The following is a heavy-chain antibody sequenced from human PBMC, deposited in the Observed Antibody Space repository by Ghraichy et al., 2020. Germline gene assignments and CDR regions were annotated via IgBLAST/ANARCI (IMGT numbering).Heavy chain of an antibody. D-gene: IGHD1-26*01. CDR2: ISGSGGST. CDR3: AKESPVGATYFDY. V-gene: IGHV3-23*01. CDR1: RFTFSSYA. Sequence: LSLTCAASRFTFSSYAMSWVRQAPGKGLEWVSAISGSGGSTYYADSVKGRFTISRDNSKNTLYLQMNSLRAEDTAVYYCAKESPVGATYFDYWGQGTLVTVSS. J-gene: IGHJ4*02.